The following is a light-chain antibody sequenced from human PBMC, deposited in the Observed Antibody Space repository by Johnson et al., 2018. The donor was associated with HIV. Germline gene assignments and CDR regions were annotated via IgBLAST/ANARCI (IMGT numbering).Light chain of an antibody. CDR3: GTWDTSLRTGF. Sequence: HSVLTQPPSVSAAPGQKVTISCSGSSSNIGNNYVSWYQQLPGTAPKLLIYDNNKRPSGIPDRFSGSKSGTSATLDITGLQTGDEADYYGGTWDTSLRTGFFGTGTKVTVL. CDR1: SSNIGNNY. V-gene: IGLV1-51*01. J-gene: IGLJ1*01. CDR2: DNN.